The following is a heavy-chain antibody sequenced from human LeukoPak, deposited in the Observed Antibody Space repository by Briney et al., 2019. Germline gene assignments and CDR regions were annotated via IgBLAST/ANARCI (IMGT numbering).Heavy chain of an antibody. CDR1: GGSFSGYH. D-gene: IGHD3-3*01. CDR3: ASRITIFGVVRFDY. J-gene: IGHJ4*02. CDR2: INHSGST. Sequence: SETLSLTCAVYGGSFSGYHWSWIRQPPGKGLEWTGEINHSGSTNYNPSLKSRVTISVDTSKNQFSLKLSSVTAADTAVYYCASRITIFGVVRFDYWGQGTLVTVSS. V-gene: IGHV4-34*01.